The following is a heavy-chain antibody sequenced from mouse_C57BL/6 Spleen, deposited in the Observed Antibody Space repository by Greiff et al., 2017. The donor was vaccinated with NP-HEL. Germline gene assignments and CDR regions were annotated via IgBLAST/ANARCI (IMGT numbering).Heavy chain of an antibody. V-gene: IGHV1-72*01. D-gene: IGHD1-1*01. J-gene: IGHJ4*01. Sequence: QVQLQQPGAELVKPGASVKLSCKASGYTFTSYWMHWVKQRPGRGLEWIGRIDPYSGGTKYNEKFKSKATLTVDKPSSTAYMQLSSLTSEDSAVYYCARSSGSRKDYAMDYWGQGTSVTVSS. CDR3: ARSSGSRKDYAMDY. CDR2: IDPYSGGT. CDR1: GYTFTSYW.